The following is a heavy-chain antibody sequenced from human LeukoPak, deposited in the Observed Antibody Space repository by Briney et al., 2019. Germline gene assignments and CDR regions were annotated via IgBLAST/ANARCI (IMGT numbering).Heavy chain of an antibody. D-gene: IGHD3-9*01. CDR1: GFTFSSYS. Sequence: PGGSLRLSCAASGFTFSSYSMNWVRQAPGKGLEWVSSISSSSSYIYYADSVKGRFTISRDNDKNSLYLQMNSLRAEDTAVYYCAKSRYYDILTGYLHWGQGTLVTVSS. J-gene: IGHJ4*02. CDR3: AKSRYYDILTGYLH. CDR2: ISSSSSYI. V-gene: IGHV3-21*01.